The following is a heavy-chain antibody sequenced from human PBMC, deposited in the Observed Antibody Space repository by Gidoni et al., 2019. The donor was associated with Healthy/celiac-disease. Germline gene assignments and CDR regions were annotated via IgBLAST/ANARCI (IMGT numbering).Heavy chain of an antibody. CDR3: ARMEGGESSGLFDY. CDR2: IVSNDEK. CDR1: GFSLSKARMG. V-gene: IGHV2-26*01. D-gene: IGHD6-19*01. Sequence: QVPLKESGPVLVKPTETLTLTCTVSGFSLSKARMGVRWIRQPPGKALEWLAHIVSNDEKSYSTSLKSRLTISKDTSKSQVVLTMTNMDPVDTATYYCARMEGGESSGLFDYWGQGTLVTVSS. J-gene: IGHJ4*02.